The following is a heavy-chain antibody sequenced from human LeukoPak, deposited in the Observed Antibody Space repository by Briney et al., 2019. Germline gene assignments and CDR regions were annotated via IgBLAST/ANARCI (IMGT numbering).Heavy chain of an antibody. CDR1: GFIFNKYG. Sequence: GGSLRLSCAVSGFIFNKYGMHWVRQAPGKGLEWVAFIRYDGNNKNYADSVKGRFTISRDNAKNTLYLQLNSLRAQDTAVYYCAKASLFMINDAFDVWGQGTVVTVSS. CDR3: AKASLFMINDAFDV. J-gene: IGHJ3*01. D-gene: IGHD3-16*01. V-gene: IGHV3-30*02. CDR2: IRYDGNNK.